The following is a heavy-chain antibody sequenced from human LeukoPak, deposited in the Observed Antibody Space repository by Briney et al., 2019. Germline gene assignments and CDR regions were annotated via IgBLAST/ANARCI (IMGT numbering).Heavy chain of an antibody. Sequence: GGSLRLSCAASGFTVSNNYMSWVRQAPGKGLEWVSSIRSSSSYIYYADSVKGRFTVSRDNAKNSLYLQMNSLRADDSAVYYCARDLSGSYLSALFDYWGQGTLVTVSS. D-gene: IGHD1-26*01. J-gene: IGHJ4*02. V-gene: IGHV3-21*01. CDR1: GFTVSNNY. CDR2: IRSSSSYI. CDR3: ARDLSGSYLSALFDY.